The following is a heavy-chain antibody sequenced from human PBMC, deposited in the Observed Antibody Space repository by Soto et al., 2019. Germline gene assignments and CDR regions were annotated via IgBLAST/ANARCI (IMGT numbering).Heavy chain of an antibody. CDR1: GFIFSGYA. Sequence: GGSLRLSCSASGFIFSGYAMHWVRQAPAKGLEYVSVISSNGDTTYYADSVKGRFTISRDNSKNTVFLQMSSLRPEDTAVYYCVKAGYTLYSSGSDLWGQGTMVTVSS. V-gene: IGHV3-64D*06. J-gene: IGHJ3*01. D-gene: IGHD3-22*01. CDR2: ISSNGDTT. CDR3: VKAGYTLYSSGSDL.